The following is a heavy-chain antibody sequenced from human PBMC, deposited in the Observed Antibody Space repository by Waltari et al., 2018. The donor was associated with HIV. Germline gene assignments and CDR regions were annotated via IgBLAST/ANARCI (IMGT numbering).Heavy chain of an antibody. J-gene: IGHJ3*02. D-gene: IGHD3-22*01. CDR1: GFTFDDYA. CDR3: AKDLMVVITYAFDI. Sequence: EVQLVESGGGLVQPGRSLRLSCAASGFTFDDYAMHLVRQAPGKGLEWVSGISWDSGSTGYADSVKGRFTISRDNAKNSLYLQMNSLRAEDTALYYCAKDLMVVITYAFDIWGQGTMVTVSS. CDR2: ISWDSGST. V-gene: IGHV3-9*01.